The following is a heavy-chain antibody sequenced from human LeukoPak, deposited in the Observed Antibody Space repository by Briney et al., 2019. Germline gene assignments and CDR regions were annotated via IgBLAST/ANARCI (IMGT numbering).Heavy chain of an antibody. CDR1: GGSINSGGYY. CDR2: IYHSGST. Sequence: SQTLSLTCTVSGGSINSGGYYWSWIRQPPGKGLEWIGYIYHSGSTYYNPSLKSRVTISVDRSKNQFSLKLGSVTAADTAVYYCASTPWRRDYFDYWGQGTLVTVSS. V-gene: IGHV4-30-2*01. J-gene: IGHJ4*02. CDR3: ASTPWRRDYFDY. D-gene: IGHD3-3*01.